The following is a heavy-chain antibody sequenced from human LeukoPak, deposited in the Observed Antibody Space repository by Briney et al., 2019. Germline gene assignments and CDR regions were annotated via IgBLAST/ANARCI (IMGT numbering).Heavy chain of an antibody. J-gene: IGHJ5*02. Sequence: PSETLSLTCTVSGGSISPYYWSWIRQPPGKGLEWIGYIYYSGSTNYNPSLKSRVTISVDTSKNQFSLKLSSVTAADTAVYYCARRRNIAAAFGFDPWGQGTLVTVSS. CDR1: GGSISPYY. CDR2: IYYSGST. D-gene: IGHD6-13*01. CDR3: ARRRNIAAAFGFDP. V-gene: IGHV4-59*12.